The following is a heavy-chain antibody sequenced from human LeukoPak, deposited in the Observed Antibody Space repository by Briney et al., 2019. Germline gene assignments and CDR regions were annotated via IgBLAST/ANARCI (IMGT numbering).Heavy chain of an antibody. CDR1: GYTFTSYG. CDR3: ARATGDTYDYVWGSYRPLDY. Sequence: ASVKVSFKASGYTFTSYGISWVRQAPGQGLEWMGWISAYNGNTNYAQKLQGRVTMTTDTSTSTAYMELRSLRSDDTAVYYCARATGDTYDYVWGSYRPLDYWGQGTLVTVSS. V-gene: IGHV1-18*01. CDR2: ISAYNGNT. D-gene: IGHD3-16*02. J-gene: IGHJ4*02.